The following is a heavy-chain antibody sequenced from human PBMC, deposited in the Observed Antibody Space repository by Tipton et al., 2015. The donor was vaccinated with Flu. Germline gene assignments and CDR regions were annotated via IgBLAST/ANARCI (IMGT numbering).Heavy chain of an antibody. J-gene: IGHJ3*02. CDR1: GFTFSYYG. D-gene: IGHD3-22*01. V-gene: IGHV3-48*04. CDR2: ISSGGSPI. Sequence: SLRLSCAASGFTFSYYGMNWVRQAPGKGLEWVSYISSGGSPINYADSVKGRFTISRDNAKNSLYLQMNSLRAEDTAVYYCARDPRVVINGADAFDIWGQGTMVTVSS. CDR3: ARDPRVVINGADAFDI.